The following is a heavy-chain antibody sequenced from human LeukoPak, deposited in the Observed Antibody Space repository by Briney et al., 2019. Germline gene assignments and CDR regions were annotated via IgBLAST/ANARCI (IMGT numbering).Heavy chain of an antibody. Sequence: TGGSLRLSCAASGFTFSSYGMHWVRQAPGKGLEWVAVISYDGSNKYYADSVKGRFTISRDNSKNTLYLQMNSLRAEDTAVYYCAREDSSGYERNDYWGQGTLVTVSS. D-gene: IGHD3-22*01. CDR2: ISYDGSNK. CDR1: GFTFSSYG. V-gene: IGHV3-30*03. CDR3: AREDSSGYERNDY. J-gene: IGHJ4*02.